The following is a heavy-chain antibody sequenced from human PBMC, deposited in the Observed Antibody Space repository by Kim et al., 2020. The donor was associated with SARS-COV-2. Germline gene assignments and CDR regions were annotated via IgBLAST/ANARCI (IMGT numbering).Heavy chain of an antibody. J-gene: IGHJ4*02. CDR3: ARGPDSDYVDSPFDY. CDR1: GGSISSGGYY. CDR2: IYYSGST. D-gene: IGHD5-12*01. Sequence: SETLSLTCTVSGGSISSGGYYWSWIRQHPGKGLEWIGYIYYSGSTYYNPSLKSRVTISVDTSKNQFSLKLSSVTAADTAVYYCARGPDSDYVDSPFDYWGQGTLVTVSS. V-gene: IGHV4-31*03.